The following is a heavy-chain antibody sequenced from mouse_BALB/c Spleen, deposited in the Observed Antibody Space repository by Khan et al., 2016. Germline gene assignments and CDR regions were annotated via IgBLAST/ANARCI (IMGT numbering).Heavy chain of an antibody. V-gene: IGHV2-2*02. CDR3: ARMGNSFSTTIGGARDC. CDR2: IWSGGNT. J-gene: IGHJ4*01. Sequence: QVQLKQSGPGLVQPSQSLSITCTVSDFSLTTYGVHWVRQSPGKGLEWLGVIWSGGNTDYNAAFISRLNINKDNSKSQVFFKMNSLQVNDTAIYSCARMGNSFSTTIGGARDCWSQGTSGTVAA. CDR1: DFSLTTYG. D-gene: IGHD1-1*01.